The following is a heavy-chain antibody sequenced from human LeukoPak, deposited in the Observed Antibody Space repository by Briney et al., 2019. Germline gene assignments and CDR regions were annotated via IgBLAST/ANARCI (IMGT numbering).Heavy chain of an antibody. V-gene: IGHV3-23*01. J-gene: IGHJ4*02. CDR2: ISGSGYTT. D-gene: IGHD6-19*01. Sequence: LPGGSLRLSCAASGLTFNIYAMTWVRQAPGKGLEWVSVISGSGYTTMYADSVRGRFTISRDNSKNTVFLQMHSLRDDDTAVYYCAKEAASGWTSGYFDLWGQGTLVTVSS. CDR1: GLTFNIYA. CDR3: AKEAASGWTSGYFDL.